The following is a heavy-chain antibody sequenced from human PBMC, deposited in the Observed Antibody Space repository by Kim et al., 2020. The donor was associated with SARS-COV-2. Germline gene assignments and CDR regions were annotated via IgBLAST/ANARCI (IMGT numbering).Heavy chain of an antibody. Sequence: GGSLRLSCAASGFTFRTYWMHWVRQVPGKGLVWVSRINDDGSVTTYADSVKGRFTISTDNSKNMMYLQMNSLRAEDTAVYYCTRDPDYSKGASFDYWVQG. D-gene: IGHD4-4*01. J-gene: IGHJ4*02. CDR1: GFTFRTYW. V-gene: IGHV3-74*01. CDR3: TRDPDYSKGASFDY. CDR2: INDDGSVT.